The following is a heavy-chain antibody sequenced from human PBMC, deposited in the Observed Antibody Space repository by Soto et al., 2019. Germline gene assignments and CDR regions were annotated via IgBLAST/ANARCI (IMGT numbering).Heavy chain of an antibody. Sequence: QVQLLESGPGLVKPSQTLSLTCSVSGDSISTVDYFWAWIRQPPGQALEYIGYIYKSATTYYNPSFESRFAISLDPSKSQFSLNVTSVTAADTAVYFCARGRYCLTGRCFPNWFDSWGQGTLVTVSS. V-gene: IGHV4-30-4*01. CDR3: ARGRYCLTGRCFPNWFDS. CDR2: IYKSATT. J-gene: IGHJ5*01. D-gene: IGHD2-15*01. CDR1: GDSISTVDYF.